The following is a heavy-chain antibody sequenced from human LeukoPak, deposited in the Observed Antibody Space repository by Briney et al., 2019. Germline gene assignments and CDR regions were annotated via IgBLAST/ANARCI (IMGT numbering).Heavy chain of an antibody. CDR3: AKVPLVVPAAIHRGYYYYYYGMDV. V-gene: IGHV3-23*01. CDR2: ISGSGGST. Sequence: GGSLRLSCAASGFTFSSYAMSWVRQAPGKGLEWVSAISGSGGSTYYADSVKGRFTISRDNSKNTLYLQMNSLRTEDTAVYYCAKVPLVVPAAIHRGYYYYYYGMDVWGQGTTVTVSS. D-gene: IGHD2-2*01. CDR1: GFTFSSYA. J-gene: IGHJ6*02.